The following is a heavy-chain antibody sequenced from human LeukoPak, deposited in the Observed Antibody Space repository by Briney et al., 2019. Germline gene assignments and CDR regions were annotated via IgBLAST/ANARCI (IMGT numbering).Heavy chain of an antibody. Sequence: ASVKVSCKASGYSFTSNYMHWVRQAPGQGLEWMGWIHGNSGATKFAQTFQGRVAMTRDTSISTAYMELSSLRSDDTAVYYCASRGYSDYDPDCWGQGTLVTVSS. CDR3: ASRGYSDYDPDC. CDR1: GYSFTSNY. CDR2: IHGNSGAT. J-gene: IGHJ4*02. D-gene: IGHD5-12*01. V-gene: IGHV1-2*02.